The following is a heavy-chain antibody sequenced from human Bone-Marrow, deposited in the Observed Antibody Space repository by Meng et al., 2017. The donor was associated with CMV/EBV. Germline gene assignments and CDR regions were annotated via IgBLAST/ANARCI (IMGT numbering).Heavy chain of an antibody. J-gene: IGHJ5*01. Sequence: GESLKISCAASKFSFSNYSVSWVRRAPGKGLEWISYISSGSSIIFYADSVRGRFTISRDNAKNSLYLQMNSLGPEDTAVYYCSTDGLAPRDSWGPGTRVTVSS. V-gene: IGHV3-48*04. CDR3: STDGLAPRDS. D-gene: IGHD3/OR15-3a*01. CDR1: KFSFSNYS. CDR2: ISSGSSII.